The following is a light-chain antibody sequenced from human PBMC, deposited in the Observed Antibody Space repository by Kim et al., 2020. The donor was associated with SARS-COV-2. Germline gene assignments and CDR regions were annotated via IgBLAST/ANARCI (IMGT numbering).Light chain of an antibody. CDR1: QGISSW. J-gene: IGKJ5*01. V-gene: IGKV1-12*01. CDR3: QQTHSFPIT. CDR2: AAS. Sequence: DIQMTQSPSSVSASVGDRVTITCRASQGISSWLAWYQQKPGKAPKLLMYAASSLQGGVPSRFSGSGSGTEFILTISSLQPEDFGAYYGQQTHSFPITCGQGTRLEIK.